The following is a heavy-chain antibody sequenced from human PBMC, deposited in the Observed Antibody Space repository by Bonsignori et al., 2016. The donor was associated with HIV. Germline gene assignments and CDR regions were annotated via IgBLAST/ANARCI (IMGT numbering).Heavy chain of an antibody. V-gene: IGHV1-18*01. Sequence: WVRQAPGQGLEWMGWISANYGNTNYAQKLQGRVTMTTDTSTSTAYMELRSLRSDDTAVYYCARDLYIVGAPLPCYWGQGTLVTVSS. CDR2: ISANYGNT. CDR3: ARDLYIVGAPLPCY. D-gene: IGHD1-26*01. J-gene: IGHJ4*02.